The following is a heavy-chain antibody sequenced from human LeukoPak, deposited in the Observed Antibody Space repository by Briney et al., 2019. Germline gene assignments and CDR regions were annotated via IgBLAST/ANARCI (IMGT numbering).Heavy chain of an antibody. CDR1: GGSFSGCY. J-gene: IGHJ4*02. CDR2: INHSGST. D-gene: IGHD7-27*01. CDR3: ARIWGGPFDY. V-gene: IGHV4-34*01. Sequence: SETLSLTCAVYGGSFSGCYWSWIRQPPGKGLEWIGEINHSGSTNYNPSLKSRVTISVDTSKNQFSLKLSSVTAADTAVYYCARIWGGPFDYWGQGTLVTVSS.